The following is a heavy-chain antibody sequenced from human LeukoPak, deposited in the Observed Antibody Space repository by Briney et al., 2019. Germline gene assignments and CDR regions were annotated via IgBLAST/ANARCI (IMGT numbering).Heavy chain of an antibody. J-gene: IGHJ3*01. CDR2: IKYDGSEK. Sequence: GGSLRLSCGGSGLTFSGQWMNWVRQAPGQGLEWVANIKYDGSEKYYVDSVKGRFTISRDNAKNTLYLQMNSLRAEDTAVYYCAREGCSGGSCYYDAFDVWGQGTMVTVSS. CDR1: GLTFSGQW. CDR3: AREGCSGGSCYYDAFDV. V-gene: IGHV3-7*01. D-gene: IGHD2-15*01.